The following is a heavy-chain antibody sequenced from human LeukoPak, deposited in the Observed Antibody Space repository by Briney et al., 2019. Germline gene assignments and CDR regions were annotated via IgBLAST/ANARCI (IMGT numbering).Heavy chain of an antibody. Sequence: GGSLRLSCSASGFPFSSYAMHWVRQAPGKGLEYVSAISDSGGSTYYADSVKGRFTISRDNSKNTLYLQMSSLRAEDTAVYFCVRGYSFGPYGMDVWGQGTTVTVSS. J-gene: IGHJ6*02. V-gene: IGHV3-64D*09. CDR3: VRGYSFGPYGMDV. CDR2: ISDSGGST. CDR1: GFPFSSYA. D-gene: IGHD2-15*01.